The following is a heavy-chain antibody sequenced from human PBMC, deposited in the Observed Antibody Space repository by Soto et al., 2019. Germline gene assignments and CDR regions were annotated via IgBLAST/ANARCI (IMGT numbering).Heavy chain of an antibody. V-gene: IGHV5-51*01. J-gene: IGHJ6*03. CDR3: ARHVGRARDSCVAPAAIYYYYYSMDV. D-gene: IGHD2-2*01. CDR2: IYPGDSNS. Sequence: PGESLKVSCRGSGYIFTDYWIGWGRHMPGKGLEWMGIIYPGDSNSRYSPSFQGQVTISADKSISTAYLQWSSLKASDTAMYYCARHVGRARDSCVAPAAIYYYYYSMDVWRQVTTVTLFS. CDR1: GYIFTDYW.